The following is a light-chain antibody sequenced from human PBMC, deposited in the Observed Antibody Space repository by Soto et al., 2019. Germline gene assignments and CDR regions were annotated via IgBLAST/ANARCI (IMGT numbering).Light chain of an antibody. CDR3: QQYDGSPRT. CDR1: RSISKN. CDR2: GAS. V-gene: IGKV3-15*01. J-gene: IGKJ1*01. Sequence: EVVMTQSPDTLSVSPGESVTLSCRASRSISKNLAWFQQRPGQAPRLLIYGASARDTSIPARFSGSGSGTEFTLTITRLEPEDFAVYHCQQYDGSPRTFGQGTKVDIK.